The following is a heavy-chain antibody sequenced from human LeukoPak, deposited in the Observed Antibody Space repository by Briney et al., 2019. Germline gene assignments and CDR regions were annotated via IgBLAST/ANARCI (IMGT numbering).Heavy chain of an antibody. CDR1: GYTFTGYH. V-gene: IGHV1-2*02. Sequence: ASVKLSCKASGYTFTGYHMHWVRQAPGQGLEWTAWINPNSGATDYAQKFQGRVTMTRDTSTSTAYMGLSRLRSDDTAVYYCARLNGNHFDYWGQGTLVTVSS. D-gene: IGHD1-14*01. J-gene: IGHJ4*02. CDR2: INPNSGAT. CDR3: ARLNGNHFDY.